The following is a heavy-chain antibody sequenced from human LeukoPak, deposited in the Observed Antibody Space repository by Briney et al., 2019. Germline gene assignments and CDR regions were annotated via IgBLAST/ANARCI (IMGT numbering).Heavy chain of an antibody. J-gene: IGHJ4*02. D-gene: IGHD6-13*01. V-gene: IGHV5-51*01. Sequence: GESLKISCKGSGYTFTTYWIGWVRQMPGKGLEWVGIIYPGDSDPRYSPSFQGQVTISADKSISTAYLQWSSLKASDGAMYYCARHGLGSSWFGFDYWGQGTLVTVSS. CDR3: ARHGLGSSWFGFDY. CDR2: IYPGDSDP. CDR1: GYTFTTYW.